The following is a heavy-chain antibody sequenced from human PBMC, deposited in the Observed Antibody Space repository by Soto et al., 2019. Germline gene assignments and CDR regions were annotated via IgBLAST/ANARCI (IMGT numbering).Heavy chain of an antibody. CDR1: GYSFSTHW. D-gene: IGHD5-12*01. CDR2: IYPGDSDA. Sequence: PGESLKISCKGSGYSFSTHWLAWVRQMPGKGLEYMGIIYPGDSDARYSPSFPGQVTLSADKSISTAYLQWTSLKDSDTAIYFCARARVSTPRLEDPFDIWGQGTMVTVSS. V-gene: IGHV5-51*01. CDR3: ARARVSTPRLEDPFDI. J-gene: IGHJ3*02.